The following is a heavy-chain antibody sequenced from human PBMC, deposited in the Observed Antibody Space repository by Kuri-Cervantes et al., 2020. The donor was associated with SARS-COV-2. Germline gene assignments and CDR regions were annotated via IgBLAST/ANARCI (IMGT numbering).Heavy chain of an antibody. CDR1: GFTFSSYG. J-gene: IGHJ5*02. D-gene: IGHD3-3*01. Sequence: GESLKISCAASGFTFSSYGMHWVRQAPGKGLEWVAFISYDGSNKYYADSVKGRFTISRDNSKNTLYLQMNSLRAEDTAVYYCAKDSGSGFWSGYWSGGKLSGKHGFDPWGQGTLVTVSS. CDR3: AKDSGSGFWSGYWSGGKLSGKHGFDP. CDR2: ISYDGSNK. V-gene: IGHV3-30*18.